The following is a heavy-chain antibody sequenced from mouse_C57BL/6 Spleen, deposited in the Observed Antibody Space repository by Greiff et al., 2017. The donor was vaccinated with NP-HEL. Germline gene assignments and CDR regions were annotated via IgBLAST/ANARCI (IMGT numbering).Heavy chain of an antibody. CDR2: IYPGGGYT. CDR3: ARGPVVATQRFYFGS. J-gene: IGHJ2*01. V-gene: IGHV1-63*01. Sequence: QVQLQQPGAELVRPGTSVKMSCKASGYTFTNYWIGWAKQRPGHGLEWIGDIYPGGGYTNYNEKFKGKATLTADKSSSTAYMQFSSLTSEDSAIYYCARGPVVATQRFYFGSRGQGTTLTGSP. CDR1: GYTFTNYW. D-gene: IGHD1-1*01.